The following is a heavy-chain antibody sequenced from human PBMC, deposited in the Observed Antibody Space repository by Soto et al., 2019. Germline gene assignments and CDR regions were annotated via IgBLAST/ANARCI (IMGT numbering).Heavy chain of an antibody. CDR1: GYTFPSYG. CDR2: ISAYNGNT. J-gene: IGHJ3*02. Sequence: ASVKVSCKASGYTFPSYGISWVRQAPGQGLEWMGWISAYNGNTNYAQKLQGRVTMTTDTSTSTAYMELRSLRSDDTAVYYCARANLLLLPYGFDIWGQGTMVTVPS. CDR3: ARANLLLLPYGFDI. D-gene: IGHD3-10*01. V-gene: IGHV1-18*01.